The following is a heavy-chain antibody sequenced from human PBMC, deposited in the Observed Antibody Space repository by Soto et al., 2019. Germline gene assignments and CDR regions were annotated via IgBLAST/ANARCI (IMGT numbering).Heavy chain of an antibody. D-gene: IGHD3-10*01. V-gene: IGHV3-13*04. CDR1: GFTFSRYD. CDR3: VRARGGEYFGEQLS. CDR2: IGTAADT. Sequence: EVQLVESGGGLVQPGGSLRLSCAASGFTFSRYDMYWVRQATGKGLEWVSAIGTAADTYYPASVQGRFIISRENAKNSLYLQMNSLRAGDTAVYYCVRARGGEYFGEQLSWVQGTLVTVSS. J-gene: IGHJ4*02.